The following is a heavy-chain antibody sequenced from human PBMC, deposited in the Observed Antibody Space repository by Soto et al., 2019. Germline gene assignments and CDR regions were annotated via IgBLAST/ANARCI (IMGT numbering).Heavy chain of an antibody. CDR1: GYSISSGYY. CDR3: ARSGYDILTGYPY. J-gene: IGHJ4*02. D-gene: IGHD3-9*01. V-gene: IGHV4-38-2*01. Sequence: SETLSLTCAVSGYSISSGYYSGWIRQPPGKGLEWIGEINHSGSTNYNPSLKSRVTISVDTSKNQFSLKLSSVTAADTAVYYCARSGYDILTGYPYWGQGTLVTVSS. CDR2: INHSGST.